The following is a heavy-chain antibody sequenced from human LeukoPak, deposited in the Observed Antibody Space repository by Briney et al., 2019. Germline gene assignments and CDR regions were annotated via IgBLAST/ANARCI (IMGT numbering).Heavy chain of an antibody. CDR1: GFTFSSYA. V-gene: IGHV3-30-3*01. J-gene: IGHJ4*02. Sequence: QPGGSLRLSCAASGFTFSSYAMHWVRQAPGKGLEWVAVISYDGSNKYYADSVKGRFTISRDNSKNTLYLQMNSLRAEDTAVYYCAKDWEYETDYWGQGTLVTVSS. CDR3: AKDWEYETDY. CDR2: ISYDGSNK. D-gene: IGHD1-26*01.